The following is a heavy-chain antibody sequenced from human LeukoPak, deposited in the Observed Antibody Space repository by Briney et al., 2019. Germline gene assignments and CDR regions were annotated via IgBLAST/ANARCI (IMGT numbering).Heavy chain of an antibody. D-gene: IGHD4-17*01. J-gene: IGHJ3*02. CDR1: GGSISSGVYS. Sequence: NPSETLSLTCAVSGGSISSGVYSWSWIRQPPGKGLEWIGYIYYSGNTYYYPSLRSRVSISVDTSKNQLSLKLNSVTAADTAVYFCARGDYGDYHDASDIWGQGTMVTVSS. CDR2: IYYSGNT. CDR3: ARGDYGDYHDASDI. V-gene: IGHV4-30-4*07.